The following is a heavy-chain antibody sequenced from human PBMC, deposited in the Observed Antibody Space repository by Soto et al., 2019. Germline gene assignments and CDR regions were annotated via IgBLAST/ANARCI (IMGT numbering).Heavy chain of an antibody. CDR1: GGSISSGGYY. D-gene: IGHD6-13*01. CDR3: ARDTGSSWSHYMDV. V-gene: IGHV4-31*03. CDR2: IYYSGST. J-gene: IGHJ6*03. Sequence: SETLSLTCTVSGGSISSGGYYWSWIRQHPGKGLEWIGYIYYSGSTYYNPSLKSRVTISVDTSKNQFSLKLSSVTAADTAVYYCARDTGSSWSHYMDVWGKGTTVTVSS.